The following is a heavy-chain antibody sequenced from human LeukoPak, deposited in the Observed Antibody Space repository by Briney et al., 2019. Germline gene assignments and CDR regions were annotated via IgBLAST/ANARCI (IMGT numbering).Heavy chain of an antibody. V-gene: IGHV3-74*01. CDR1: GLTFSNVC. Sequence: GGSLRLSCEVSGLTFSNVCMHWVRQAPGQGLVWVSRISSAGSTVYSDPVKGRFTISRDNAKNMLYLQMNSLRAEDTAVYYCASFRDTDNWGRGTMVTVSS. D-gene: IGHD2-21*01. J-gene: IGHJ3*01. CDR2: ISSAGST. CDR3: ASFRDTDN.